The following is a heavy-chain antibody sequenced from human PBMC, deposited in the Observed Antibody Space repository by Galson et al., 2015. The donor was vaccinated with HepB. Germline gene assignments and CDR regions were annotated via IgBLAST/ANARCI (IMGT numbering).Heavy chain of an antibody. CDR3: GRDQSIVVAGNINY. CDR1: GYTFTNFG. V-gene: IGHV1-18*01. Sequence: SVKVSCKASGYTFTNFGTNWVRQAPGQRLEWMGWTSGYNDKTDYAQSLQGRVTMTTDTSTNTAYMELRSLRSDDTAVYYCGRDQSIVVAGNINYWGQGTLVTVSS. J-gene: IGHJ4*02. CDR2: TSGYNDKT. D-gene: IGHD6-19*01.